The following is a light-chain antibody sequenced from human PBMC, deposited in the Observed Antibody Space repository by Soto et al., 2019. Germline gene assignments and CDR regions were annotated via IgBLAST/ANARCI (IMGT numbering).Light chain of an antibody. CDR1: QSISSRY. CDR2: STS. CDR3: QQYASSLVYT. Sequence: EIGLTQSPGTLSLSPGERATLSCRASQSISSRYLAWYQQKPGQAPRLLIYSTSSRATGIPDRFSGSGSGTDFTLTINRLEPEDFAVYYCQQYASSLVYTFGQGTRLDIK. J-gene: IGKJ2*01. V-gene: IGKV3-20*01.